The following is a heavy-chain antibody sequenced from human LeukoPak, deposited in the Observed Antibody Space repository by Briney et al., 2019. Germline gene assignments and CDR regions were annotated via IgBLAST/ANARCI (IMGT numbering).Heavy chain of an antibody. CDR3: ARDLYYYDSSGYLAGAFDI. CDR1: GYTFTSYD. V-gene: IGHV1-8*01. D-gene: IGHD3-22*01. Sequence: GASVKVSCKASGYTFTSYDINWVRQATGQGLEWMGWMNPNSGNTGYAQKFQGRVTMTRNTSISTAYMELSSLRSEDTAVYYCARDLYYYDSSGYLAGAFDIWGQGTMVTVSS. J-gene: IGHJ3*02. CDR2: MNPNSGNT.